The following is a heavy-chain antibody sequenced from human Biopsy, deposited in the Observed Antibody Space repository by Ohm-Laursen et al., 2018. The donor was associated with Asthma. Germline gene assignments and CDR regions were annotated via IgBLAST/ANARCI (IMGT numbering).Heavy chain of an antibody. V-gene: IGHV3-23*01. Sequence: SLRLSCAAPGFAFNNSSMTWVRQAPGKGLEWVSSISASGVRTFYADSVKGRSTVSRDSSRNTLYLQLSTLRVEDTAVYFCAKITTDRQKANNWFDPWGQGTLVTVSS. D-gene: IGHD3-22*01. CDR1: GFAFNNSS. CDR3: AKITTDRQKANNWFDP. CDR2: ISASGVRT. J-gene: IGHJ5*02.